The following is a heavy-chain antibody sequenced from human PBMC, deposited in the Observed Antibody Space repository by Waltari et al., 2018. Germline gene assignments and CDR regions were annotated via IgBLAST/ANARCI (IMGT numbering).Heavy chain of an antibody. CDR2: ISPIFGTA. D-gene: IGHD1-26*01. Sequence: QVQRVQSVAEVKKPGSSVKVSCKASGGTFSSYAISWVRQAPGQGLEWMGGISPIFGTANYAQKFQGRVTITADKSTSTAYMELSSLRSEDTAVYYCAREEIIVGATTYFDYWGQGTLVTVSS. CDR1: GGTFSSYA. J-gene: IGHJ4*02. V-gene: IGHV1-69*14. CDR3: AREEIIVGATTYFDY.